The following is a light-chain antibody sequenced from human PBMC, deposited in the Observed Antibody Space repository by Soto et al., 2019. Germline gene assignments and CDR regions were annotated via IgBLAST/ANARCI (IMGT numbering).Light chain of an antibody. Sequence: EIVLTHYPGTLSLSPGDRATLSCRAGQRVSTFLAWYQQRPGQAPRLLISEASTRATGIPVRLSGSGSGREFTLTISSLQSEDFAVYYCQQYNTRPPITFGQGTRLEIK. J-gene: IGKJ5*01. V-gene: IGKV3-15*01. CDR2: EAS. CDR3: QQYNTRPPIT. CDR1: QRVSTF.